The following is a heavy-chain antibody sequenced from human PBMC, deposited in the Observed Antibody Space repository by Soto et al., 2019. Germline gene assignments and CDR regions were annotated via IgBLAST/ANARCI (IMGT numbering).Heavy chain of an antibody. V-gene: IGHV4-39*01. D-gene: IGHD3-9*01. CDR1: GGTISSSSYY. CDR3: SRHRGYYDILTGYYAELNFDY. CDR2: IYYSGTT. J-gene: IGHJ4*02. Sequence: SETLSLTCTVSGGTISSSSYYWGWIRQRPGKGLEWIGSIYYSGTTYYNPSLKSRVTISVHTSNNQFSRKLSSVTAADTAVYYCSRHRGYYDILTGYYAELNFDYWGQGTLVTVSS.